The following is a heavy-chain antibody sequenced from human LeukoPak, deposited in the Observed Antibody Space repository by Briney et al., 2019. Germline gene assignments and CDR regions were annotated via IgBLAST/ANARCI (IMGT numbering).Heavy chain of an antibody. CDR2: VYYSGTT. J-gene: IGHJ5*02. Sequence: SETLSLTCTVSGASISSYYWSWIRQPPGKGLEWIGYVYYSGTTNYNPSLKSRVTMSVDMSKNQFSLKLSSVTAADTAVYYCARRSSSWKSWFDPWGQGTLVTVSS. CDR3: ARRSSSWKSWFDP. CDR1: GASISSYY. V-gene: IGHV4-59*01. D-gene: IGHD6-13*01.